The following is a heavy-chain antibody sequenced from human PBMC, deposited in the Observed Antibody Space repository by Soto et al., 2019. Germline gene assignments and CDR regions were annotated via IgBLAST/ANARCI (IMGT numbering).Heavy chain of an antibody. D-gene: IGHD2-2*01. J-gene: IGHJ6*02. V-gene: IGHV1-69*13. CDR1: GGTFSSYA. CDR2: IIPIFGTA. Sequence: GASVKVSCKASGGTFSSYAISWVRQAPGQGLEWMGGIIPIFGTANYAQKFQGRVTITADESTSTAYMDLSSLRSEDTAVYYCARGHVVVPAAILSPYYYYGMDVWGQGTTVTVSS. CDR3: ARGHVVVPAAILSPYYYYGMDV.